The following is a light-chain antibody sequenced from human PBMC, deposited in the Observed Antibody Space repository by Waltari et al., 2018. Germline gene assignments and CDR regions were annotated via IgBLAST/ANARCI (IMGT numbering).Light chain of an antibody. CDR2: AAS. Sequence: AIQLTQSPSSLSASVGHRITITCRASQDIASALAWYVQKPGKAPLLLISAASPWESGVPSRFSGSGSGTDFTLSISGLQPEDIATYYCQQHDKLPFGFGQGTRLEIK. CDR1: QDIASA. CDR3: QQHDKLPFG. V-gene: IGKV1D-13*01. J-gene: IGKJ5*01.